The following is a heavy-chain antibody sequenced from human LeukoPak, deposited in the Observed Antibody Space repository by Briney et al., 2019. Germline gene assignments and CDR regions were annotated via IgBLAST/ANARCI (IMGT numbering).Heavy chain of an antibody. CDR1: GFSLSTSGVS. D-gene: IGHD3-22*01. CDR3: AHSLYYYDSSGYRNWYFDL. V-gene: IGHV2-5*01. CDR2: IYCNDDK. Sequence: SGPTLVNPTHALTLTYTFSGFSLSTSGVSVGWIHQPPVKALEWLPLIYCNDDKRYSPSLKSRLTITKDTSKNQVVLTMTNMDPVDTATYYCAHSLYYYDSSGYRNWYFDLWGRGTLVTVSS. J-gene: IGHJ2*01.